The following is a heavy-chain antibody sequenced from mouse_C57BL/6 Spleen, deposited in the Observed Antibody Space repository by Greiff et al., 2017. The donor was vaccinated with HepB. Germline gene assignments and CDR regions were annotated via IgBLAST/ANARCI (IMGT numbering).Heavy chain of an antibody. Sequence: QVQLQQSGAELVRPGASVTLSCKASGYTFTDYEMHWVKQTPVHGLEWIGAIDPETGGTAYNQKFKGKAILTADKSSSTAYMELRSLTSEDSAVNYCTRRGVVQYNFDQWSHGATLTVS. D-gene: IGHD1-1*01. J-gene: IGHJ2*01. CDR2: IDPETGGT. V-gene: IGHV1-15*01. CDR3: TRRGVVQYNFDQ. CDR1: GYTFTDYE.